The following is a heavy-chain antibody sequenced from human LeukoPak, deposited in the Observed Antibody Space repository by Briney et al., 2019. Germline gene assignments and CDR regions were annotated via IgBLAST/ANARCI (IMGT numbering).Heavy chain of an antibody. D-gene: IGHD2-15*01. CDR2: INPNSGGT. V-gene: IGHV1-2*02. CDR3: ARVDGRVDWFDP. Sequence: ASVKVSCKPSGYTFTGYYMHWVRQAPGQGLEWMGWINPNSGGTNYAQKFQGRVTMTRDTSISTAYMELSRLRSDDTAVYYCARVDGRVDWFDPWGQGALVTVSS. CDR1: GYTFTGYY. J-gene: IGHJ5*02.